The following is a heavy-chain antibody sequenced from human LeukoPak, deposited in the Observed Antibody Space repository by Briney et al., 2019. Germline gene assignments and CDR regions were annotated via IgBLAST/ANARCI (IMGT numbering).Heavy chain of an antibody. D-gene: IGHD2-15*01. CDR3: ARGGSSHSYWYFDL. V-gene: IGHV4-34*01. CDR1: GFTFDDYG. J-gene: IGHJ2*01. Sequence: GSLRLSCAASGFTFDDYGMSWIRQPPGKGLEWIGEINHSGSTNYNPSLKSRVTISVDTSKNQFSLKLSSVTAADTAVYYCARGGSSHSYWYFDLWGRGTLVTVSS. CDR2: INHSGST.